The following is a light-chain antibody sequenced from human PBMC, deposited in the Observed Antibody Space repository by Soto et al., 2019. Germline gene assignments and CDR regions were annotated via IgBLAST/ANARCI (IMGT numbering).Light chain of an antibody. V-gene: IGKV3-20*01. CDR2: GGS. J-gene: IGKJ5*01. CDR3: QQRYRWPIT. Sequence: EIVLTQSPGTLSLSLGERATLSCRASQSISSTSLAWYQQKPGQAPRLLIYGGSSRATGIPVRFSGSGSETDFTLTITRLEPEDFAVYYCQQRYRWPITFGQGARLEI. CDR1: QSISSTS.